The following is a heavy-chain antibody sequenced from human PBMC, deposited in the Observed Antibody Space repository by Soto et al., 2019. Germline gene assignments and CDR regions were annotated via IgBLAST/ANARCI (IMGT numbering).Heavy chain of an antibody. J-gene: IGHJ4*03. V-gene: IGHV1-69*06. CDR1: GGTLSSFINYP. CDR3: ARRDTSGFLRYFDN. CDR2: IVPNVGTV. D-gene: IGHD3-3*01. Sequence: SVKVSCKASGGTLSSFINYPINWVRQSPGQGLEWMGGIVPNVGTVNYAQKFQGRVTVTADKSTGTAYMELSSLRSEDTALYYCARRDTSGFLRYFDNWGQGTLVTV.